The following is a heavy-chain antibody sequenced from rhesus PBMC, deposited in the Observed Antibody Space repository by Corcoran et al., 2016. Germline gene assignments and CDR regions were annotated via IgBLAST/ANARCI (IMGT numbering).Heavy chain of an antibody. CDR1: GFSFSSYG. V-gene: IGHV3S5*01. CDR3: TTDTVATTGSVSY. J-gene: IGHJ4*01. Sequence: EVQLVETGGGLVQPGGSLKLSCAAAGFSFSSYGMSRVRKAPGRGIECVSTINSNGGITYYADSVKGRLTISRDNSKNTLSLQMNSLRGEDTAVYYCTTDTVATTGSVSYWGQGVLVTVSS. CDR2: INSNGGIT. D-gene: IGHD4-29*01.